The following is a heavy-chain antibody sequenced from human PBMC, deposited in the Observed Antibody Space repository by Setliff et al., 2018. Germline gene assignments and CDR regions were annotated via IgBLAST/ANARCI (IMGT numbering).Heavy chain of an antibody. V-gene: IGHV3-43D*04. CDR1: GFTVSSNY. CDR3: AKTRGSNWNFFYYMDV. D-gene: IGHD1-1*01. Sequence: LRLSCAASGFTVSSNYMHWVRQAPGKGLEWVSLISWDGGSTYYADSVKGRFTISRDNSKNSLYLQMNSLRAEDTAVYYCAKTRGSNWNFFYYMDVWGQGTLVTVSS. J-gene: IGHJ4*02. CDR2: ISWDGGST.